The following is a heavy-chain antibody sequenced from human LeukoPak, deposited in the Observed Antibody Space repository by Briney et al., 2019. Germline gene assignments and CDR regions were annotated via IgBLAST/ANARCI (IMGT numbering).Heavy chain of an antibody. CDR2: IYHSGST. J-gene: IGHJ4*02. V-gene: IGHV4-38-2*02. CDR3: ARVGARYPAT. D-gene: IGHD3-9*01. CDR1: GYSISSGYY. Sequence: SETLSLTCTVSGYSISSGYYWGWIRQPPGKGLEWIGSIYHSGSTYYNPSLKSRVTISVDTSKNQFSLKVTSVTAADTAVYYCARVGARYPATWGQGTLVTVSS.